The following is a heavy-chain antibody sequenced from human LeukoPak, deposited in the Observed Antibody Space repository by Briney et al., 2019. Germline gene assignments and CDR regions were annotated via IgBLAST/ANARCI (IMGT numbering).Heavy chain of an antibody. CDR2: IYYSGST. CDR1: GDSVSSGSYY. D-gene: IGHD6-19*01. Sequence: PSGTLSLTCTVSGDSVSSGSYYWGWIRQPPGKGLEWIGSIYYSGSTYYNPSLKSRVTISVDTSKNQFSLKLSSVTAADTAVYYCARARAVADFDYWGQGTLVTVSS. CDR3: ARARAVADFDY. V-gene: IGHV4-39*01. J-gene: IGHJ4*02.